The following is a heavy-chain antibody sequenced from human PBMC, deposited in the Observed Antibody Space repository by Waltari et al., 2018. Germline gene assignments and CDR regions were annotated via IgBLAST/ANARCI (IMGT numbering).Heavy chain of an antibody. CDR1: GFTFSSYA. V-gene: IGHV3-23*01. CDR3: AKDPHRHHDYGDYYFDY. CDR2: ISGSGGST. Sequence: EVQLLESGGGLVQPGGSLRLSCAASGFTFSSYAMSGVRQAPGKGLEWVSAISGSGGSTYYADSVKGRFTISRDNSKNTLYLQMNSLRAEDTAVYYCAKDPHRHHDYGDYYFDYWGQGTLVTVSS. J-gene: IGHJ4*02. D-gene: IGHD4-17*01.